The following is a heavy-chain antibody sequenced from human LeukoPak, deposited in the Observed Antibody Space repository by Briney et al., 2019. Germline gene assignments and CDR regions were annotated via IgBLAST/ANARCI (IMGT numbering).Heavy chain of an antibody. J-gene: IGHJ4*02. CDR1: GGSISSYY. CDR3: ARGGIAVDGTAYFDH. D-gene: IGHD6-19*01. V-gene: IGHV4-59*08. CDR2: IYNSGST. Sequence: PSETLSLTCTVSGGSISSYYWSWIRQPPGKGLEWIGYIYNSGSTNYNPSLKSRVTISVDTSKNQFSLKLRSVTAADTAVYYCARGGIAVDGTAYFDHWGQGTLATVSS.